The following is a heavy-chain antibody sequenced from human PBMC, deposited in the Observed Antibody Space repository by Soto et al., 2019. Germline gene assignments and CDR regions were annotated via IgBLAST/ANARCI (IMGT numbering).Heavy chain of an antibody. CDR2: INSDGSST. D-gene: IGHD2-2*01. Sequence: GGSLRLSCAASGFTFSSYWMHWVRQAPGKGLVWVSRINSDGSSTSYADSVKGRFTISRDNAKNTLYLQMNSLRAEDTAIYYCTKDSHWAIISPTHDYWGQGTLVTVSS. CDR1: GFTFSSYW. CDR3: TKDSHWAIISPTHDY. V-gene: IGHV3-74*01. J-gene: IGHJ4*02.